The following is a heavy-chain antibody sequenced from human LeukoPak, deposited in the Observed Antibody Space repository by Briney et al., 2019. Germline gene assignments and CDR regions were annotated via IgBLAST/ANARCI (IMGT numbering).Heavy chain of an antibody. CDR3: AALGITMIGGV. CDR2: INWNGGST. J-gene: IGHJ6*04. D-gene: IGHD3-10*02. CDR1: GFTFVDYG. V-gene: IGHV3-20*04. Sequence: GGSLRLSCAASGFTFVDYGMSWVRQAPGKGLEGVCGINWNGGSTGYADSVKGRFTISRDNAKNSLYLQMNSLGAEDTAVYYCAALGITMIGGVWGKGTTLSIYS.